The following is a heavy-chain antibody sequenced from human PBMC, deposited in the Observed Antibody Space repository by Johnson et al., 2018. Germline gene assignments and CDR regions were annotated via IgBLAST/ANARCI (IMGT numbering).Heavy chain of an antibody. CDR2: INPKSGNT. V-gene: IGHV1-8*01. CDR1: GDTLTSYD. Sequence: VQLVESGAEVKKPGASVKVSCKASGDTLTSYDINWVRQATGQGLEWMGWINPKSGNTGYAQKIQVRITMTRGTSKSTVYMELTSLRSEATAVYYSARVGADAVGWFDPWGQGTLVTVSS. J-gene: IGHJ5*02. CDR3: ARVGADAVGWFDP.